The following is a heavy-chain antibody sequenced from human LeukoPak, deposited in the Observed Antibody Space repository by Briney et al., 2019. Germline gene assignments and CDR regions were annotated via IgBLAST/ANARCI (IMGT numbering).Heavy chain of an antibody. CDR3: TAGYSYDLFDY. CDR1: GGSISSGSYY. D-gene: IGHD5-18*01. V-gene: IGHV4-61*02. J-gene: IGHJ4*02. CDR2: IYTSGST. Sequence: SQTLSLTCTVSGGSISSGSYYWSWIRQPAGKGLEWIGRIYTSGSTNYNPSLKSRVTISVDTSKNQFSLKLSSVTAADTAMYYCTAGYSYDLFDYWGQGTLVTVSS.